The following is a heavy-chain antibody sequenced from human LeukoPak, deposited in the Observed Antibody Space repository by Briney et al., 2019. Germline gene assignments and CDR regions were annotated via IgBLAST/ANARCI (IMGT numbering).Heavy chain of an antibody. V-gene: IGHV3-7*05. Sequence: GGSLRLSCAASGFTVSSNYMSWVRQAPGKGLEWVANIKEDGSEKYYVDSVKGRFTISRDNAKNSVYLQMNSLRAEDTAVYYCARDFAVTTDWGQGTLVTVSS. CDR1: GFTVSSNY. D-gene: IGHD4-17*01. J-gene: IGHJ4*02. CDR3: ARDFAVTTD. CDR2: IKEDGSEK.